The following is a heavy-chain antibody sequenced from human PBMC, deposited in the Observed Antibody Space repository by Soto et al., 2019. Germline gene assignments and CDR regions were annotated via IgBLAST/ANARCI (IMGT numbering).Heavy chain of an antibody. CDR1: GYSFTSYW. J-gene: IGHJ3*02. CDR2: IYPGDSDT. Sequence: GESLKISCKGSGYSFTSYWIGWVRQMPGKGLEWMGIIYPGDSDTRYSPSFQGQVTISADKSISTAYLQWSSLKASDTAMYYCPLKTKTTGVAGDDAFDIWGQGTMVTVSS. CDR3: PLKTKTTGVAGDDAFDI. D-gene: IGHD4-4*01. V-gene: IGHV5-51*01.